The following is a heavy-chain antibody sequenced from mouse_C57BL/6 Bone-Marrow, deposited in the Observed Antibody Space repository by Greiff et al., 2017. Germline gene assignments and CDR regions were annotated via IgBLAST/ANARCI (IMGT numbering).Heavy chain of an antibody. CDR1: GFTFSSYA. J-gene: IGHJ1*03. Sequence: EVKLVESGGGLVKPGGSLKLSCAASGFTFSSYAMSWVRQTPEKRLEWVATISDGGSYTYYPDNVKGRFTISRDNAKTNLYLQMSHLKSEDTAMYYCAREGYFDVWGTGTTVTVSS. CDR3: AREGYFDV. V-gene: IGHV5-4*01. CDR2: ISDGGSYT.